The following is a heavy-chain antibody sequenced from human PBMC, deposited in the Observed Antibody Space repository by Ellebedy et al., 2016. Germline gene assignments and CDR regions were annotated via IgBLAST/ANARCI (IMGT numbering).Heavy chain of an antibody. CDR2: IYYSGST. CDR1: GGSISSYY. V-gene: IGHV4-59*08. CDR3: ARLGYGDLGWDY. J-gene: IGHJ4*02. Sequence: SETLSLTCTVSGGSISSYYWSWIRQPPGKGLEWIGYIYYSGSTNYNPSLKSRVTISVDTSKNQFSLKLSSVTAADTAVYYCARLGYGDLGWDYWGQGTLVTVSS. D-gene: IGHD4-17*01.